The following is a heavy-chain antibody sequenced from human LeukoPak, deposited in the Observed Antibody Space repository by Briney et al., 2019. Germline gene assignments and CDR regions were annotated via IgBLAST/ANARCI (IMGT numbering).Heavy chain of an antibody. CDR2: ISSDGRTT. J-gene: IGHJ3*02. CDR1: GFTFSSYW. Sequence: SGGSLRLSCAASGFTFSSYWMHWVRQGPGKGLVWVSRISSDGRTTSHADSVKGRFTISRDNAKNTLYLQMNSLRVEDTAVYYCARDSRYYYDSRNYDNVAFDMWGQGTMVTVSS. V-gene: IGHV3-74*01. D-gene: IGHD3-10*01. CDR3: ARDSRYYYDSRNYDNVAFDM.